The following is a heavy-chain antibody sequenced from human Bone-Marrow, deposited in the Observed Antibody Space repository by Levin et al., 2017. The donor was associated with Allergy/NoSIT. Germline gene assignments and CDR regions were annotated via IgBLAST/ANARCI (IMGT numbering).Heavy chain of an antibody. CDR1: GFSFSNYG. D-gene: IGHD5-18*01. J-gene: IGHJ4*02. CDR3: AKDQYTYAYSLPGY. Sequence: GESLKISCAASGFSFSNYGMHWVRQAPGKGLEWVALISFDGDNQKYADSAKGRFTISRDNSKNTLYLQMNSLRAEDTAVYYCAKDQYTYAYSLPGYWGQGTLVTVSS. CDR2: ISFDGDNQ. V-gene: IGHV3-30*18.